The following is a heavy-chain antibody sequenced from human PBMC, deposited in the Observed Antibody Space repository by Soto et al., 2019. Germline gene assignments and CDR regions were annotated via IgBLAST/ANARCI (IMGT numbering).Heavy chain of an antibody. CDR3: ARVQRFSDWFDP. CDR1: GGAISGYY. J-gene: IGHJ5*02. CDR2: IYSSGST. D-gene: IGHD3-3*01. V-gene: IGHV4-4*07. Sequence: KPSETLSLTSTVTGGAISGYYWTWMRQSAGGGLEWIGRIYSSGSTNYNPSLKSGVTISLDTSMSHFSLRLSSVTAADTAVYYCARVQRFSDWFDPWGQGTFVTVSS.